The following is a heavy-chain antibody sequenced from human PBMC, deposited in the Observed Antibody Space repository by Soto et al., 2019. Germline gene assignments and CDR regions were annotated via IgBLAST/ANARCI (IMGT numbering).Heavy chain of an antibody. CDR2: ISGSGGTT. V-gene: IGHV3-23*01. CDR3: AKTANGWFSAFDI. J-gene: IGHJ3*02. CDR1: GFTFSSYA. D-gene: IGHD6-19*01. Sequence: EVQLLESGGGSVQPGGSLRLSCAASGFTFSSYAMSWVRQAPGKGLEWVSAISGSGGTTYYADSVKGRFTFSRDNSKNTLYLPMNSLRAEDTAVYYCAKTANGWFSAFDIGGQGTMVTVSS.